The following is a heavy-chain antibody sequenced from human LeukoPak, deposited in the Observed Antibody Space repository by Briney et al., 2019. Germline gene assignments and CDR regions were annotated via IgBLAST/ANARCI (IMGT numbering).Heavy chain of an antibody. CDR3: ARVCSNTSCWGAFDI. CDR2: ISSSGSSI. CDR1: GFTFSDYY. Sequence: GGSLSLACAASGFTFSDYYMNWISQAPGKGLEWVAYISSSGSSIYYADSVKGRSTSSRDNAKNSLYLQMNSLRAEDTAVYYCARVCSNTSCWGAFDIWGQGTMVTVSS. D-gene: IGHD2-2*01. J-gene: IGHJ3*02. V-gene: IGHV3-11*04.